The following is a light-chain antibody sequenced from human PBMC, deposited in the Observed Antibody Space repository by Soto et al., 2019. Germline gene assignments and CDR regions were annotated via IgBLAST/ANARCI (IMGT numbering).Light chain of an antibody. V-gene: IGLV4-60*03. CDR2: LEGSGSY. Sequence: QPVLTQSSSASASLGSSVKLTCTLSSGHSSYIIAWHQQQPGKAPRYLMKLEGSGSYNKGSGVPDRISGSSSGADRYLTISNLQSEDEADYYCETWDNNGVVFGGGTKLTVL. CDR1: SGHSSYI. CDR3: ETWDNNGVV. J-gene: IGLJ2*01.